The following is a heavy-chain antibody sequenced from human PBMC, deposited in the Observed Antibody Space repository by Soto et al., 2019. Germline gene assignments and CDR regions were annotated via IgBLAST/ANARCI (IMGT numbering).Heavy chain of an antibody. D-gene: IGHD1-26*01. CDR2: IYYSGST. Sequence: QVQLQESGPGLVKPSQTLALPCSVSGGSIRSGGYYWSWIRQHPGRGLEWIGYIYYSGSTYHNPSLKGRVSISVDTSKHQFSLKLTSVTAADTAVYYCARYLLSGSYPSAFDIWGQGTMVTVSS. CDR3: ARYLLSGSYPSAFDI. CDR1: GGSIRSGGYY. J-gene: IGHJ3*02. V-gene: IGHV4-31*03.